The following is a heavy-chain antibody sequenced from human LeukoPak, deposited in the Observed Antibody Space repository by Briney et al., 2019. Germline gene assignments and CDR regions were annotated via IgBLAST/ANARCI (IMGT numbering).Heavy chain of an antibody. CDR2: ISGSGGAT. D-gene: IGHD3-10*01. CDR1: GFTFSSHS. J-gene: IGHJ4*02. Sequence: GGSLRLSCVASGFTFSSHSLNWVRQAPGKGLEWVSGISGSGGATYYADSVKGRFTISRDDPHNTLYLQMNSLRAEDTAVYFCARGGVDYYGSGTYYLMYYFDYWGQGALVTVSS. CDR3: ARGGVDYYGSGTYYLMYYFDY. V-gene: IGHV3-23*01.